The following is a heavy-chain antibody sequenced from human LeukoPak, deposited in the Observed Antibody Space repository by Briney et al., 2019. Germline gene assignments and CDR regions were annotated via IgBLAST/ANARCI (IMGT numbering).Heavy chain of an antibody. Sequence: GGSLRLSCAASGFTFSRYTMHWVRQAPGRGLEWVSGVSASGVYTYYSDAVKGRFTISRDNSKNALYLQMIGLRADDSAVYYCEKGSDCISATCYVRAPFNWFDPWGQGTLVTVSS. CDR1: GFTFSRYT. J-gene: IGHJ5*02. V-gene: IGHV3-23*01. D-gene: IGHD2-2*01. CDR3: EKGSDCISATCYVRAPFNWFDP. CDR2: VSASGVYT.